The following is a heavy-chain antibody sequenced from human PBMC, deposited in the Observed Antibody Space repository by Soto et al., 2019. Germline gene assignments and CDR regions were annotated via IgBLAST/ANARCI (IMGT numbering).Heavy chain of an antibody. V-gene: IGHV1-8*01. J-gene: IGHJ5*01. CDR1: GYTFTNYD. D-gene: IGHD1-1*01. CDR2: MNPKSGNT. Sequence: ASVKVSCKASGYTFTNYDITWVRQAAGQGLEWMGWMNPKSGNTGYAQEFQGRVTMTRNTSRSTAYMELSSLRSEDTAFFYCARGFSRSNLNWFDPWGLGSLVTVSS. CDR3: ARGFSRSNLNWFDP.